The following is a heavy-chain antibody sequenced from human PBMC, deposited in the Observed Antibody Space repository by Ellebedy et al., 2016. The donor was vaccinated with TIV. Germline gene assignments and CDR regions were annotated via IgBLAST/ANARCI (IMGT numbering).Heavy chain of an antibody. J-gene: IGHJ4*02. V-gene: IGHV4-39*01. CDR1: GESIRSRGYY. Sequence: MPGGSLRLSCTVSGESIRSRGYYWGWIRQPPGKGLEWIGSTYYSGSAYYNPPLKSRGTISVDTSKNQFSLKLTSVSAADTAIYFCARSFVGSSSYLWDYWGQGSMVTVSS. CDR2: TYYSGSA. CDR3: ARSFVGSSSYLWDY. D-gene: IGHD3-16*01.